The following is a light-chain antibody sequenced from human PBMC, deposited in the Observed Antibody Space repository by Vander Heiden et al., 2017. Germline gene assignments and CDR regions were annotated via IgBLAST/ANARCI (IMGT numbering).Light chain of an antibody. J-gene: IGKJ5*01. CDR3: MQSMQVPLT. Sequence: DIVMTQTPLSLSVMPGQPASITGKSSQSVRHSVGRTYLYWYLQKPGQPPQLLIYEVSNRFTGVPDRFSGSGSGTDFTLTISRVEAEDVGVYYCMQSMQVPLTFGQGTRLEI. CDR1: QSVRHSVGRTY. V-gene: IGKV2D-29*01. CDR2: EVS.